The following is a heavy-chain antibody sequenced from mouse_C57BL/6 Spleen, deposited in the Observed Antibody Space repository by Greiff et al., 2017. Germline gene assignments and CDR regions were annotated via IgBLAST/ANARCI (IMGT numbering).Heavy chain of an antibody. CDR2: IDPSDSYT. CDR3: ARGEYGNYGRYAMDY. Sequence: QVQLQQPGAELVKPGASVKLSCKASGYTFTSYWMQWVKQRPGQGLEWIGEIDPSDSYTNYNQKFKGKATLTVDTSSSTAYMQPSSLTSEDSAVYYCARGEYGNYGRYAMDYWGQGTSVTVSS. J-gene: IGHJ4*01. V-gene: IGHV1-50*01. CDR1: GYTFTSYW. D-gene: IGHD2-10*02.